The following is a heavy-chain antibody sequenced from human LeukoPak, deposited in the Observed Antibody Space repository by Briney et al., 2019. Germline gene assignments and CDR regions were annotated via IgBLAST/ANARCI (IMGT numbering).Heavy chain of an antibody. Sequence: ASVKVSCKACGYTFTSYYMHWVRPAPGQGLEWMGIINPSGGSTSYAQKFQGRVTMTRDTSTSTVYMELSSLRSEDTAVYYCARVIPTEYYFDYWGQGTLVTVSS. CDR3: ARVIPTEYYFDY. V-gene: IGHV1-46*01. J-gene: IGHJ4*02. D-gene: IGHD2-21*01. CDR2: INPSGGST. CDR1: GYTFTSYY.